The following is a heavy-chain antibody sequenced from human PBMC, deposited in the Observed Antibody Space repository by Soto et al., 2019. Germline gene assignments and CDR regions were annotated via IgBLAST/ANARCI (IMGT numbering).Heavy chain of an antibody. Sequence: QVQLVESGGGVVQPGRSLRLSCAASGFTFSSYAMHWVRQAPGKGLEWVAVISYDGSNKYYADSVKGRLTISRDNSKNTLYLQMNSLRAEDTAVYYCARWNGGNSQFDYWGQGTLVTVSS. CDR3: ARWNGGNSQFDY. CDR2: ISYDGSNK. D-gene: IGHD2-21*02. J-gene: IGHJ4*02. V-gene: IGHV3-30-3*01. CDR1: GFTFSSYA.